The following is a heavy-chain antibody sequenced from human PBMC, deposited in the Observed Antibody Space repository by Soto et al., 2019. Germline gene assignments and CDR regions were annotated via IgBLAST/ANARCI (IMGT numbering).Heavy chain of an antibody. CDR2: IFHDGTA. Sequence: PSETLSLTCAVSGVSISSGNWWTWVRQTPQRGLEYIGEIFHDGTANYYPSFERRVAISVDTSKNQFSRKLTSVTAADTAIYFCARLVYDTRLNYMYFDFWCQGALVTVSS. CDR1: GVSISSGNW. D-gene: IGHD3-10*01. J-gene: IGHJ4*02. V-gene: IGHV4-4*02. CDR3: ARLVYDTRLNYMYFDF.